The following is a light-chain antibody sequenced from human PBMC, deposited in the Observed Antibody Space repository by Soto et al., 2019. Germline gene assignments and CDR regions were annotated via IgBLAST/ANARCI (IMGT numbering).Light chain of an antibody. J-gene: IGKJ1*01. Sequence: EIVLTQSPATLSVSLGHSATLSCRASQSVSLSLAWYQMRPGQPPRLLIYGASTRATDIPARFSGSGSGTDFTLTISSLQSEDFAVYFCQQYHIWPSWTFGQGTKAELK. CDR3: QQYHIWPSWT. V-gene: IGKV3-15*01. CDR1: QSVSLS. CDR2: GAS.